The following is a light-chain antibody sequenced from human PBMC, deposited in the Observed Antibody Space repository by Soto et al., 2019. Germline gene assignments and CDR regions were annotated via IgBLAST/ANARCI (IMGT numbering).Light chain of an antibody. CDR3: QSYDSSLSGFVV. Sequence: QSVLTQPPSVSGAPGQRVTISCTGSNSNIGAGYDVHWYQQLPGIAPKLLLYANNNRPSGVPDRFSGSKSGTSASLAITGLQAEDEGDYYCQSYDSSLSGFVVFGGGTKLTVL. V-gene: IGLV1-40*01. CDR1: NSNIGAGYD. J-gene: IGLJ2*01. CDR2: ANN.